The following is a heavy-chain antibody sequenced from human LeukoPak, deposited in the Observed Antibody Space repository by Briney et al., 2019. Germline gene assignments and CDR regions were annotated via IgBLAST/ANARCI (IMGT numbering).Heavy chain of an antibody. J-gene: IGHJ3*02. Sequence: PSETLSLTCTVSGGSISGYYWSWIRQPPEKGLEWIGYIYHSGSTNYNPSLKSRVTISADTSKNQFSLKLSSVTAADTAVYYCAATPDGGNDALGSWGQGTMVTVSS. V-gene: IGHV4-59*08. CDR3: AATPDGGNDALGS. D-gene: IGHD5-24*01. CDR1: GGSISGYY. CDR2: IYHSGST.